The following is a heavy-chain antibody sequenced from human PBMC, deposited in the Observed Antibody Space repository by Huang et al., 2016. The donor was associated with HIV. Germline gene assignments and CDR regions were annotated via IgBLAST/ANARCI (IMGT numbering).Heavy chain of an antibody. CDR2: INPKSEVA. Sequence: QVQMVQSGAEVKKPGASVKVSCKTSGYDFTGYWLHWVRQAPGQGLEGSGWINPKSEVAVYAQKFRGRVTMTTDTSVTTAYMELTVLTSDDTAIYYCARAPPDHWGQGTLVTVSS. V-gene: IGHV1-2*02. CDR3: ARAPPDH. J-gene: IGHJ4*02. CDR1: GYDFTGYW.